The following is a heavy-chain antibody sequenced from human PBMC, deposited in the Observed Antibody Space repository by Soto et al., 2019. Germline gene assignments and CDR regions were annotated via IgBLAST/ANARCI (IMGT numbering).Heavy chain of an antibody. Sequence: PGGSLRLSCIDSGFSFSTYVMDWVRQAPGKGLEWVARILYDGSKEFYADSVKGRFIISRDNSKNTLFLQMDSLRVEDTAVYYCVKGLALMAVIWGQGTPVTVSS. V-gene: IGHV3-30*18. CDR3: VKGLALMAVI. CDR1: GFSFSTYV. CDR2: ILYDGSKE. J-gene: IGHJ4*02. D-gene: IGHD2-21*01.